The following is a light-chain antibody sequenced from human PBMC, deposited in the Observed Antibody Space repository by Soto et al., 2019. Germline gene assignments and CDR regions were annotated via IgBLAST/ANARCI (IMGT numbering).Light chain of an antibody. CDR2: AAS. J-gene: IGKJ1*01. CDR1: QSISSY. CDR3: QQSYSTPRT. V-gene: IGKV1-39*01. Sequence: DIQMTQSPSSLSASVGDRVTITCRASQSISSYLNWYQQKPGKAPKFLIYAASSLQSGVPSRLSGSGSGTDFTLTISSLQPEDFATYYCQQSYSTPRTFGQGTKVDIK.